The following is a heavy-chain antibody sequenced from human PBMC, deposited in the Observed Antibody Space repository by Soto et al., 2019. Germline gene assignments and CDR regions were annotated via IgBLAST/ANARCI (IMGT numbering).Heavy chain of an antibody. CDR3: AKCSVGTVRTSGWCNWFDP. D-gene: IGHD6-19*01. J-gene: IGHJ5*02. CDR2: IRVGGGDT. V-gene: IGHV3-23*04. Sequence: EVRLVESGGGLAQPGGSRRLSCAASGCTFSSSAMNWVRQAPGKGLEWVSSIRVGGGDTFYADSVRGRFTVSRDISRNTLYLQMNSLRAEDTAIYYCAKCSVGTVRTSGWCNWFDPWGQGTLVTVSS. CDR1: GCTFSSSA.